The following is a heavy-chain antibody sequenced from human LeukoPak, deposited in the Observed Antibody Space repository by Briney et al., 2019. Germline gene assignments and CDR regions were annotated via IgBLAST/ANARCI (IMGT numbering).Heavy chain of an antibody. CDR2: INPSGGST. V-gene: IGHV1-46*01. CDR1: GYTFTSYY. Sequence: AASVKVSCKASGYTFTSYYMHWVRQAPGQGLGWMGIINPSGGSTSYAQKFQGRVTMTRDTSTSTVYMELSSLRSEDTAVYYCARDAVQTRSENWFDPWGQGTLVTVSS. D-gene: IGHD6-25*01. J-gene: IGHJ5*02. CDR3: ARDAVQTRSENWFDP.